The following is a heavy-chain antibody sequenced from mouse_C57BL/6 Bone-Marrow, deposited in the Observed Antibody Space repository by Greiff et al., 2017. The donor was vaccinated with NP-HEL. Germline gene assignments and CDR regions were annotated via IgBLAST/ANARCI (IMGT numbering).Heavy chain of an antibody. CDR1: GYAFSSYW. V-gene: IGHV1-80*01. Sequence: QVHVKQSGAELVKPGASVKISCKASGYAFSSYWMNWVKQRPGKGLEWIGQIYPGDGDTNYNGKFKGKATLTADKSSSTAYMQLSSLTSEDSAVYVCASGLGRRYFDYWGQGTTLTVSS. CDR2: IYPGDGDT. CDR3: ASGLGRRYFDY. J-gene: IGHJ2*01. D-gene: IGHD4-1*01.